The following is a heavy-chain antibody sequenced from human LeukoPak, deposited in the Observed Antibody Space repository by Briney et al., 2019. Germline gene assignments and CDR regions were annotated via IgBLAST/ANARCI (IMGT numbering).Heavy chain of an antibody. CDR1: GFTFSSYG. J-gene: IGHJ3*02. CDR3: ATAEYCSSTSCYVFDAFDI. D-gene: IGHD2-2*01. Sequence: GGSLRLSCAASGFTFSSYGMSWVRQAPGKGLEWVSAISGSGGSTYYADSVKGRFTISRDNSKNTLYLQMNSLRAEDTAVYYCATAEYCSSTSCYVFDAFDIWGQGTMVTVSS. CDR2: ISGSGGST. V-gene: IGHV3-23*01.